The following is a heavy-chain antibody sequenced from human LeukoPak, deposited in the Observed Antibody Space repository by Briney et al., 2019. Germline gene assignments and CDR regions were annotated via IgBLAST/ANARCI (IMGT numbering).Heavy chain of an antibody. Sequence: PSETLSLTCTVSGGSISSSSYYWGWIRQPPGKGLEWIGSIYYSGSTYYNQSLKSRVTISVDTSKNQFSLKLSSVTAADTVVYYCARLLYYYDSSGYTHDYWGQGTLVTVSS. CDR3: ARLLYYYDSSGYTHDY. CDR1: GGSISSSSYY. J-gene: IGHJ4*02. CDR2: IYYSGST. V-gene: IGHV4-39*01. D-gene: IGHD3-22*01.